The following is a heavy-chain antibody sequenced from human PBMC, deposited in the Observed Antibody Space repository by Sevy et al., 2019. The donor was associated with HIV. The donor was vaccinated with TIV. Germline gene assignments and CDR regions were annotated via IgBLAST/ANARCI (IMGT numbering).Heavy chain of an antibody. Sequence: GGSLRLSCAASGFTFSSYAMSWVRQAPGKGLEWVSAISGTGGSTDYVDSVKGRFTISRDNSKNTLYLQMNSLRADDTAIYYCAKDRTVVVTGSSHFDYWGQGTLVTVSS. CDR1: GFTFSSYA. D-gene: IGHD2-21*02. CDR3: AKDRTVVVTGSSHFDY. J-gene: IGHJ4*02. CDR2: ISGTGGST. V-gene: IGHV3-23*01.